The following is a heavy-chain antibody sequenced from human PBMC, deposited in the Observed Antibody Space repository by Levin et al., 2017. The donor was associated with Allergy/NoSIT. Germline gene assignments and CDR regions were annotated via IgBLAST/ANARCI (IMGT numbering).Heavy chain of an antibody. D-gene: IGHD1/OR15-1a*01. V-gene: IGHV3-20*04. CDR3: ARVGQAGRLGGITTPIDHYYYYGMDV. CDR2: INWNGGST. Sequence: GGSLRLSCAASGFTFDDYDMNWVRQAPGKGLEWVSGINWNGGSTGYVDSVKGRFTITRDNAKNSLYLQMNSLRADDTALYYCARVGQAGRLGGITTPIDHYYYYGMDVWGQGTTVTVTS. CDR1: GFTFDDYD. J-gene: IGHJ6*02.